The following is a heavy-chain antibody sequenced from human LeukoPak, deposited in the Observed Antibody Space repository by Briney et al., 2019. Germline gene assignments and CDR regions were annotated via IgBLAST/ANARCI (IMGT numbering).Heavy chain of an antibody. V-gene: IGHV3-9*01. CDR2: ISWNSGSA. J-gene: IGHJ4*02. Sequence: GGSLRLSCAASGFTFDDYAMHWVRQAPGKGLEWVSGISWNSGSADYADSVKGRFTISRDNAKNSLYLQMNSLRAEDTALYYCAKVSGYTYGYFDYWGQGTLVTVSS. CDR3: AKVSGYTYGYFDY. CDR1: GFTFDDYA. D-gene: IGHD5-18*01.